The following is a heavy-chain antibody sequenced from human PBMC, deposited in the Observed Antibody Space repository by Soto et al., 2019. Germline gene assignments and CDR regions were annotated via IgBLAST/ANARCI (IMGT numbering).Heavy chain of an antibody. V-gene: IGHV4-39*01. D-gene: IGHD7-27*01. J-gene: IGHJ5*02. CDR2: IYHSGST. CDR1: GGSIRVTDYF. CDR3: ARDSGWFDP. Sequence: SETLSLTCTVSGGSIRVTDYFWGWIRQPPGKALEWIASIYHSGSTYCNPSLKSRVTMSVDTSNNQFALTLNSVTAADTAVYFCARDSGWFDPWGQGTLVTSPQ.